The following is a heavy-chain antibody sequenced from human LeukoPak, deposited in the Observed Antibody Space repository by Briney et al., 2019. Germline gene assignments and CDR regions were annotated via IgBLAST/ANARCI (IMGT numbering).Heavy chain of an antibody. D-gene: IGHD2-21*01. CDR1: GYSISSGYY. Sequence: SETLSLTCTVPGYSISSGYYWGWIRQPPGKGLEWIGSIYHSGSTYYNPSLKSRVTISVDTSKNQFSLKLSSVTAADTAVYYCARVAYCGGDCYGDAFDIWGQGTMVTVSS. CDR3: ARVAYCGGDCYGDAFDI. V-gene: IGHV4-38-2*02. J-gene: IGHJ3*02. CDR2: IYHSGST.